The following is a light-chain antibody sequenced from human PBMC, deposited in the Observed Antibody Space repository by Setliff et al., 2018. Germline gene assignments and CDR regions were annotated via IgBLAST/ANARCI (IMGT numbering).Light chain of an antibody. Sequence: QSVLTQPPSASGSPGQSVTISCTGTSSDVGYYKFVSWYQQHPGKAPKLIIYEVDKRPSGVPDRFSGSKSGNTASLTVSGLQADDEADYYCSSNADNNILLFGGGTQRTVL. CDR3: SSNADNNILL. V-gene: IGLV2-8*01. CDR1: SSDVGYYKF. J-gene: IGLJ3*02. CDR2: EVD.